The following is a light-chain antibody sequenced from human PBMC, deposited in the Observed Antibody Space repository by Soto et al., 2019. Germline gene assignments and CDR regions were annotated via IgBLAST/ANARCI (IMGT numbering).Light chain of an antibody. CDR1: SSNIGSNT. J-gene: IGLJ2*01. CDR2: SNN. CDR3: AAWDVSLNGVV. Sequence: QSVLTQPPSASGTPGQRVTISCSGRSSNIGSNTVNWYQQLPGTAPKLLIYSNNQRPSGVPDRFSGSKSGTSASLAISGLQSEDEADYYCAAWDVSLNGVVFGGGTKLTVL. V-gene: IGLV1-44*01.